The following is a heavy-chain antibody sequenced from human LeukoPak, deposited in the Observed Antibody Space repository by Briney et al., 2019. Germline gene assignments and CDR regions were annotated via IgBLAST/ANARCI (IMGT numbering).Heavy chain of an antibody. D-gene: IGHD3-22*01. J-gene: IGHJ4*02. Sequence: GASLRLSCEASAFTLSSYNMNWVRQAPGKGLEWISSISSGSTYMNYADSVKGRFTISRDNAKNSLYLQMNSLRAEDTAVYYCARAHYYDSSGGYYFDYWGQGTLVTVSS. CDR3: ARAHYYDSSGGYYFDY. V-gene: IGHV3-21*01. CDR2: ISSGSTYM. CDR1: AFTLSSYN.